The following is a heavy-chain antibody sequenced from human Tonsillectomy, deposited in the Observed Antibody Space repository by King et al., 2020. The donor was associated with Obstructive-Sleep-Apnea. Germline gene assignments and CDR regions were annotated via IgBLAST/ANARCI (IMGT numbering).Heavy chain of an antibody. CDR3: ARHKAYFEWLSPTAALYYFDY. CDR1: GYSISSGYF. Sequence: QLQESGPGLVKPSETLSLTCTVSGYSISSGYFWAWIRQAPGRGLEWIASMYHSGSTYYNPSLQSRFTISVDTSKNQFSLNLSSVTAADTAVYHCARHKAYFEWLSPTAALYYFDYWGQGTLVTVSS. J-gene: IGHJ4*02. CDR2: MYHSGST. V-gene: IGHV4-38-2*02. D-gene: IGHD3-9*01.